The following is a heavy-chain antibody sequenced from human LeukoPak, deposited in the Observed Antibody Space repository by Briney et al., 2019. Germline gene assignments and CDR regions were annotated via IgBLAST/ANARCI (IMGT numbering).Heavy chain of an antibody. CDR1: GGSISSGSYY. CDR2: IYYSGST. CDR3: ARDQGYCSSTTCPQWYFDF. J-gene: IGHJ4*02. V-gene: IGHV4-61*01. Sequence: PSQTLSLTCTVSGGSISSGSYYWSWIRQPPGKGLEWIGYIYYSGSTNYNPSLKSRVTISVDTSKNQFSLKLSSVTAADTAVYYCARDQGYCSSTTCPQWYFDFWGQGTLVTVSS. D-gene: IGHD2-2*01.